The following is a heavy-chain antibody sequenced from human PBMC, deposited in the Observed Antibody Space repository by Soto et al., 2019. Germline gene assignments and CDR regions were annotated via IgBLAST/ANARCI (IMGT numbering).Heavy chain of an antibody. D-gene: IGHD3-9*01. CDR3: ARDHYVYDILTGYGYYYGMDV. Sequence: SETLSLTCSVSGSSMTTYYWHWIRQAPGKGLEWIGFIYNSGRGSTGSNPSLSSRVTFSIETSKNQFSLKLGSVTAADTAVYYCARDHYVYDILTGYGYYYGMDVWGQGTTVTVSS. J-gene: IGHJ6*02. CDR2: IYNSGRGST. V-gene: IGHV4-4*08. CDR1: GSSMTTYY.